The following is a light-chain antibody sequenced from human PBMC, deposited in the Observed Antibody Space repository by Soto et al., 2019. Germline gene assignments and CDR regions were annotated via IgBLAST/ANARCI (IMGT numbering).Light chain of an antibody. J-gene: IGLJ1*01. V-gene: IGLV2-8*01. Sequence: LTQPPSASGSPGQSVTISCIGTASDIGRYNYVSWYQHHPGKAPKLIIYEVTKRPSGVPDRFSGSKSGNTASLTVSGLQADDEADYYCNSYVGSNNYVFGTGTRSPS. CDR2: EVT. CDR1: ASDIGRYNY. CDR3: NSYVGSNNYV.